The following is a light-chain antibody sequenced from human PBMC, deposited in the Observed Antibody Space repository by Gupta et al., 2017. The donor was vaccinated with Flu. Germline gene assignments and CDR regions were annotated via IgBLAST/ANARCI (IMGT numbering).Light chain of an antibody. V-gene: IGLV2-11*01. J-gene: IGLJ3*02. Sequence: VNISCTGTSSDVGAYNDVSWYQHHPGKAPKVIIYDVTKRPSGVPGRLSGSKSGNTASLTISGPQADDEADYYCCSYGGTNAFWVFGGGTKLTVL. CDR2: DVT. CDR3: CSYGGTNAFWV. CDR1: SSDVGAYND.